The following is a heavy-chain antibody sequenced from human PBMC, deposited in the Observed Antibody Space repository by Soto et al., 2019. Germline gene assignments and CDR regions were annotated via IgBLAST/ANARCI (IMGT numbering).Heavy chain of an antibody. V-gene: IGHV3-30*02. CDR2: INSGSSNI. D-gene: IGHD6-19*01. CDR1: GIIFNGFG. J-gene: IGHJ4*02. Sequence: GGSLRLSCAASGIIFNGFGMHWVRQAPGKGLEWVAYINSGSSNIYYADSVKGRFTISRDNAKNSLYLQMNSLRAEDTALYYCAKDMGIAVAPDYWGQGTLVTVSS. CDR3: AKDMGIAVAPDY.